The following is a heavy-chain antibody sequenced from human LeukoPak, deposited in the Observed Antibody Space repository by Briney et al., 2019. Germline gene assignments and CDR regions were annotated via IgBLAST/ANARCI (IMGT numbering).Heavy chain of an antibody. V-gene: IGHV4-59*12. J-gene: IGHJ4*02. CDR1: GGSISSYY. CDR2: IYYSGST. D-gene: IGHD4-17*01. CDR3: ARDPATVTTFHPYFDY. Sequence: PSETLSLTCTVSGGSISSYYWSWIRQPPGKGLEWIGYIYYSGSTNYNPSLKSRVTISVDTSKNQFSLKLSSVTAADTAVYYCARDPATVTTFHPYFDYWGQGTLVTVSS.